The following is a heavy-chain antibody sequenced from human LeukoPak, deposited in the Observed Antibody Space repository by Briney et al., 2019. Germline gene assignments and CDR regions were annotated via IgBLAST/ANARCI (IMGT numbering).Heavy chain of an antibody. D-gene: IGHD2-2*01. Sequence: PSETLSLTCAVYGGSFSGYYWSWIRQPPGEGLEWIGEINHSGSTNYNPSLKSRVTISVDTSKNQFSLKLSSVTAADTAVYYCAGQYCSSTSCYVDYWGQGTLVTVSS. CDR1: GGSFSGYY. V-gene: IGHV4-34*01. J-gene: IGHJ4*02. CDR2: INHSGST. CDR3: AGQYCSSTSCYVDY.